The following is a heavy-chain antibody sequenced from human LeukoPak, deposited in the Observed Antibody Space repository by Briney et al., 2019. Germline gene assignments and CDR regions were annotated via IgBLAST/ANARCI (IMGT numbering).Heavy chain of an antibody. CDR2: ISSSGSTI. J-gene: IGHJ3*02. D-gene: IGHD3-22*01. CDR3: ARETDYYDSTGAFDI. V-gene: IGHV3-48*03. Sequence: GGSLRLSCAASGFTFSSYEMNWVRQAPGKGLEWASYISSSGSTIYYADSVKGRFTISRDNAKNSLYLQMNSLRAEDTAVYYRARETDYYDSTGAFDIWGQGTMVTVSS. CDR1: GFTFSSYE.